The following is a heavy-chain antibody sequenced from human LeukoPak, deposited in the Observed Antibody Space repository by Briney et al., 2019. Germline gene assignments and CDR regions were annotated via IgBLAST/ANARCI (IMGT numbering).Heavy chain of an antibody. CDR2: MSYDGNNE. CDR1: GFTFSSYT. CDR3: VRDLYYWAAMDV. V-gene: IGHV3-30*09. J-gene: IGHJ6*02. D-gene: IGHD3-10*01. Sequence: GGSLRLSCAASGFTFSSYTMHWVRQTPDKGLEWVALMSYDGNNEYYADSVKGRFAISRGMDESTLSLQMNSLRAEDTALYYCVRDLYYWAAMDVWGQGTTVTVS.